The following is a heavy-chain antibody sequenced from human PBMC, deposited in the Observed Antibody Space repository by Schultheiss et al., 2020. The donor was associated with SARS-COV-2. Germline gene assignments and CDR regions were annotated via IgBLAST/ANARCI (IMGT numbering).Heavy chain of an antibody. D-gene: IGHD2-2*01. Sequence: SETLSLNCSVSGGSVSSGSYYWSWLRQSPERGLEWIGYIYYSGSTYYNPSLKSRVTISVDTSKNQFSLKLSSVTAADTAVYYCASRPVPAAGFDYWGQGTLVTVSS. CDR3: ASRPVPAAGFDY. J-gene: IGHJ4*02. CDR1: GGSVSSGSYY. V-gene: IGHV4-30-4*08. CDR2: IYYSGST.